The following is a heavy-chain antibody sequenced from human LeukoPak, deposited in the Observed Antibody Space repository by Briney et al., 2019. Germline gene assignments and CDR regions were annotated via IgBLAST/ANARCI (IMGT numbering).Heavy chain of an antibody. V-gene: IGHV3-23*01. CDR3: AKDTYDSSGYFDY. J-gene: IGHJ4*02. CDR2: ISGSGGST. D-gene: IGHD3-22*01. Sequence: PGGSLRLSCAASGFTFSSYAMSWVRQAPGKGLEWVPAISGSGGSTYYADSVKGRFTISRDNSKNTLYLQMNSLRAEDTAVYYCAKDTYDSSGYFDYWGQGTLVTVSS. CDR1: GFTFSSYA.